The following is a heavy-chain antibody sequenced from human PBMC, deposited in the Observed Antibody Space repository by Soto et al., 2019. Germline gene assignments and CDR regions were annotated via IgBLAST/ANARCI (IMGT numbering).Heavy chain of an antibody. CDR3: ARDTRLGPAATPGWFDP. V-gene: IGHV1-18*01. Sequence: QVQLVQSGAEVKKPGASVKVSCKASGYTFTSYGISWVRQAPGQGLEWMGWISAYNGNTNYAQKLQGRVTMTTDTSTSTAYMELRSLRSDDTAVYYCARDTRLGPAATPGWFDPWGQGTLVTVSS. CDR2: ISAYNGNT. D-gene: IGHD2-2*01. CDR1: GYTFTSYG. J-gene: IGHJ5*02.